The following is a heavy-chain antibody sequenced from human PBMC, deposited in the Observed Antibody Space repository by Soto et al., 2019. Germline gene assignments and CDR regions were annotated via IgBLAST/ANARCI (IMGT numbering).Heavy chain of an antibody. CDR3: ARSYYYDSSGAATGYGMDV. CDR2: IYYSGST. CDR1: GGSISSYY. Sequence: SETLSLTCTVSGGSISSYYWSWIRQPPGKGLEWIGYIYYSGSTNYNPSLKSRVTISVDTSKNQFSLKLSSVTAADTAVYYCARSYYYDSSGAATGYGMDVWGQGTTVTSP. V-gene: IGHV4-59*01. J-gene: IGHJ6*02. D-gene: IGHD3-22*01.